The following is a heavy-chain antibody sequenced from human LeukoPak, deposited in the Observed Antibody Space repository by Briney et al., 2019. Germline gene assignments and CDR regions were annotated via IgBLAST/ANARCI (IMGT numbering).Heavy chain of an antibody. CDR2: INPNSGGT. D-gene: IGHD6-19*01. V-gene: IGHV1-2*02. Sequence: ASVKVSCKASGYTFTDYYMQWVRQAPGQGLEWMGWINPNSGGTKYAQKFQGRVTMTRDTSISTAYMELTRLRSDDTAVYYCARVTTSTGYPSNAYDIWGQGTLVTV. CDR1: GYTFTDYY. J-gene: IGHJ3*02. CDR3: ARVTTSTGYPSNAYDI.